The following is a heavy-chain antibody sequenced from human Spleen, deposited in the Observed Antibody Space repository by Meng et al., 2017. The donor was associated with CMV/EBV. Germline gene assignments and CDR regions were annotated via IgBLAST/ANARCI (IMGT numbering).Heavy chain of an antibody. V-gene: IGHV3-7*01. CDR3: AKDSYSKGDY. Sequence: GESLKISCAGSGFTFSSYAMSWVRQAPGKGLEWVANIKQDGSEKNYVDSVKGRFTISRDNAKNSLHLQMNSLRGEDTAMYYCAKDSYSKGDYWGHGTLVTVSS. CDR2: IKQDGSEK. D-gene: IGHD4-11*01. CDR1: GFTFSSYA. J-gene: IGHJ4*01.